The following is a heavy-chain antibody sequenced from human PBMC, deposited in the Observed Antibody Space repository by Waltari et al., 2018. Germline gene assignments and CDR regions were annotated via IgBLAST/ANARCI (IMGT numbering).Heavy chain of an antibody. Sequence: QVLLQESGPGLVKSSETLSLTCSVSVYSIRRYYWCWIRQAPGKGLEWIGYMSSSGTTKYNPSLKSRVTISVDTSKSQLLLRLRSVTASDTAVYYCARHYGMVVDYYYYYGLDVWGQGTTVTVS. V-gene: IGHV4-59*08. CDR3: ARHYGMVVDYYYYYGLDV. D-gene: IGHD3-3*01. CDR1: VYSIRRYY. CDR2: MSSSGTT. J-gene: IGHJ6*02.